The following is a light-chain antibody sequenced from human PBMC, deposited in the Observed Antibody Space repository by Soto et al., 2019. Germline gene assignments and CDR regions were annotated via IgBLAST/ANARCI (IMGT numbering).Light chain of an antibody. J-gene: IGKJ2*01. CDR1: QSINSE. Sequence: EIVMTQSPATLSLSPGERAALSCRASQSINSELAWYQQKPGQPPRLLIYGASTRATGDPARFTGSESGSEFPLTISGLQSEDFAVYYCQQGHNWPLTFGQGTRLEI. CDR3: QQGHNWPLT. CDR2: GAS. V-gene: IGKV3-15*01.